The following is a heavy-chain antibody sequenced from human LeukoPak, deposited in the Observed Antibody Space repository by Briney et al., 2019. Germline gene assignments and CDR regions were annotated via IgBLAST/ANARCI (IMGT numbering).Heavy chain of an antibody. CDR2: IYYSGST. CDR3: ARRLVVPAAIFGKFDH. CDR1: GGSISSGDYY. Sequence: SETLSLTCTVSGGSISSGDYYWSWIRQPPGKGLEWIGYIYYSGSTYYNPSLKSRVTISIDTSKNQFSLKLSSVTAADTAVFYCARRLVVPAAIFGKFDHWGQGTLVTVSS. D-gene: IGHD2-2*01. V-gene: IGHV4-30-4*01. J-gene: IGHJ4*02.